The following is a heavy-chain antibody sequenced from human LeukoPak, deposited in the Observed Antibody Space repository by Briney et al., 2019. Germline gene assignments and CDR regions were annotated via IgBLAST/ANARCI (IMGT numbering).Heavy chain of an antibody. J-gene: IGHJ2*01. CDR2: IKTDGSTI. CDR1: GFVFSNYW. CDR3: EGGGQGEWFFDL. Sequence: GGSLRLSCAASGFVFSNYWMHWVRQAPGKGLVWVSRIKTDGSTITYADSVKGRFTISRDNAMNTLYLQMNSLGAEDTAVYYCEGGGQGEWFFDLWGRGTLVTVSS. D-gene: IGHD1-26*01. V-gene: IGHV3-74*01.